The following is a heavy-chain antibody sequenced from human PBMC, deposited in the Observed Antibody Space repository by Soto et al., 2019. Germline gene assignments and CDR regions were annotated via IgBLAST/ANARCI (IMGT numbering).Heavy chain of an antibody. CDR3: AGGQLNSILYYYMDV. D-gene: IGHD4-4*01. J-gene: IGHJ6*03. V-gene: IGHV1-8*01. CDR1: GYTFTSYD. CDR2: MNPNSGNT. Sequence: ASVKVSCKASGYTFTSYDINWVRQATGQGLEWMGWMNPNSGNTGYAQKFQGRVTMTRNTSISTAYMELSSLRSEDTAVYYCAGGQLNSILYYYMDVWGKGTTVNVSS.